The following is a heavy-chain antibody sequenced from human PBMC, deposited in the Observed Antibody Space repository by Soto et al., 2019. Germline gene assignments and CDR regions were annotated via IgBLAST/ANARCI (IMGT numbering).Heavy chain of an antibody. CDR3: ARDLSLAGYCSGCSIYGTMGLPDF. CDR2: IWYDGSNK. D-gene: IGHD2-15*01. CDR1: GFTFSSYG. V-gene: IGHV3-33*01. Sequence: GGSLRLSCAASGFTFSSYGMHWVRQAPGKGLEWVAVIWYDGSNKYYADSVKGRFTISRDNSKNTLYLQMNSLRAEDTAVYYCARDLSLAGYCSGCSIYGTMGLPDFWGKGTLLTLST. J-gene: IGHJ4*02.